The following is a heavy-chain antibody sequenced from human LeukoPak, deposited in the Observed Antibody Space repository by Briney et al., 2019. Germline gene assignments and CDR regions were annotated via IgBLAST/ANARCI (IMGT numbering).Heavy chain of an antibody. CDR3: ARDDAVAVAKN. Sequence: GGSLRLSCAASGFTVISNYMTWVRQAPGKGLEWVSYISSSSSTIYYADSVKGRFTISRDNAKNSLYLQMNSLRAEDTAVYYCARDDAVAVAKNWGQGTLVTVSS. J-gene: IGHJ4*02. CDR1: GFTVISNY. CDR2: ISSSSSTI. V-gene: IGHV3-48*04. D-gene: IGHD6-19*01.